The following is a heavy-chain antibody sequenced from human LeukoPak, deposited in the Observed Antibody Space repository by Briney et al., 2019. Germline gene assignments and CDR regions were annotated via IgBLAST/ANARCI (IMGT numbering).Heavy chain of an antibody. CDR1: GYTFTSYY. Sequence: ASVKVSCKASGYTFTSYYMHWVRQAPGQGLEWMGWISAYNGNTNYAQKLQGRVTMTTDTSTSTAYMELRSLRSDDTAVYYCAREFNDYGGNSYDYWGQGTLVTVSS. D-gene: IGHD4-23*01. V-gene: IGHV1-18*04. CDR2: ISAYNGNT. CDR3: AREFNDYGGNSYDY. J-gene: IGHJ4*02.